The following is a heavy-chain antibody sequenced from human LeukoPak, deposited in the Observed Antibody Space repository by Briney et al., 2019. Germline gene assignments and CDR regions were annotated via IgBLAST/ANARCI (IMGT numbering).Heavy chain of an antibody. CDR1: GYTFTGYY. CDR3: ARLGVDSSGYYRDAFDI. D-gene: IGHD3-22*01. Sequence: ASVKVCCKASGYTFTGYYMHWVRQAPGQGLEWMGWINPNSGGTNYAQKFQGRVTMTRDTSISTAYMELSRPRSDDTAVYYCARLGVDSSGYYRDAFDIWGQGTMVTVSS. V-gene: IGHV1-2*02. CDR2: INPNSGGT. J-gene: IGHJ3*02.